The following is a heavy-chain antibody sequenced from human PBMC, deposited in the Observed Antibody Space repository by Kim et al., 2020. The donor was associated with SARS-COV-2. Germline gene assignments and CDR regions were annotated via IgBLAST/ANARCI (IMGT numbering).Heavy chain of an antibody. CDR1: GFTLSSFW. Sequence: GGSLRLSCAASGFTLSSFWMHWVRQVPGKGLEWVSRIADYGTLTKYADSVEGRFTISRDTATNSVYLQMNSLTIDDTGVYYCGRDLSGSFDSWGEGTRVTVSS. J-gene: IGHJ4*02. CDR3: GRDLSGSFDS. CDR2: IADYGTLT. D-gene: IGHD5-12*01. V-gene: IGHV3-74*03.